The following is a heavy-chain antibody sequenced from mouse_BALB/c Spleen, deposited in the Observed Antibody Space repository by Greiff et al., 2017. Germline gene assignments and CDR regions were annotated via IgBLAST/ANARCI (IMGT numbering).Heavy chain of an antibody. CDR2: INPSTGYT. J-gene: IGHJ3*01. D-gene: IGHD1-2*01. CDR1: GYTFTSYW. Sequence: VKLMESGAELAKPGASVKMSCKASGYTFTSYWMHWVKQRPGQGLEWIGYINPSTGYTEYNQKFKDKATLTADKSSSTAYMQLSSLTSEDSAVYYCANYYGYEAYWGQGTLVTVSA. V-gene: IGHV1-7*01. CDR3: ANYYGYEAY.